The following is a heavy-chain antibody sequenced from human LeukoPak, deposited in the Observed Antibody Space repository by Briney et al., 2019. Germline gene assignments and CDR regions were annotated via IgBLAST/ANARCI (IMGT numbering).Heavy chain of an antibody. V-gene: IGHV3-64D*09. Sequence: QSGGSLRLSCSASGFPFSGYAMLWVRQAPGKGLECVSAISSGGSTHYADSVKGRFTISRDDSENTLYLQMSSLRTDDTAVYYCVKVFSRYFDWLFEYYFDYWGQGTLVTVSS. CDR2: ISSGGST. CDR1: GFPFSGYA. J-gene: IGHJ4*02. CDR3: VKVFSRYFDWLFEYYFDY. D-gene: IGHD3-9*01.